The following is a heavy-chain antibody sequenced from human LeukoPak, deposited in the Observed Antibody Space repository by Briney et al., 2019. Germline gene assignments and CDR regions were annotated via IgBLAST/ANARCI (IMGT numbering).Heavy chain of an antibody. D-gene: IGHD3-10*01. Sequence: PGGSLRLSCAASGFTFTTYGMSWVRQAPGKGLEWVSYISSTSKTIYYPDSVKGRFTISRDNAKNSLYLQMNSLRDEDTAIYYCAKDQRYHGSGYNFDYWGQGALVTISS. CDR3: AKDQRYHGSGYNFDY. V-gene: IGHV3-48*02. CDR1: GFTFTTYG. J-gene: IGHJ4*02. CDR2: ISSTSKTI.